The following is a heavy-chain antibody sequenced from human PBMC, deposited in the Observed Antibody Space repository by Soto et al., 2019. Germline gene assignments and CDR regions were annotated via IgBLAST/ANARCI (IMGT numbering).Heavy chain of an antibody. CDR3: ARDPSDGGPLGY. V-gene: IGHV3-66*01. CDR1: GSTVSSNY. D-gene: IGHD2-15*01. Sequence: GGSLRLSCAASGSTVSSNYMSWVRQAPGKGLEWVSVIYSGGSTYYADSVKGRFTISRDNSKNTLYLQMNSLRAEDTAVYYCARDPSDGGPLGYWGQGTLVTVSS. CDR2: IYSGGST. J-gene: IGHJ4*02.